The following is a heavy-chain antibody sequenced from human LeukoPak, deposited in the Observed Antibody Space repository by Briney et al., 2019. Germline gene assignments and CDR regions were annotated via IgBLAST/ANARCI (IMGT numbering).Heavy chain of an antibody. J-gene: IGHJ4*02. Sequence: GESLKISCKGSGYSFTTYWIGWVRQMTGKGLEWMGIIYPGDSDTRYSPSIQGQGTISADKSISAAYLQWSSLKASDTAMYYCARHERSTTGSLLYDNWGQGTLVTVSS. V-gene: IGHV5-51*01. CDR3: ARHERSTTGSLLYDN. CDR1: GYSFTTYW. D-gene: IGHD1-1*01. CDR2: IYPGDSDT.